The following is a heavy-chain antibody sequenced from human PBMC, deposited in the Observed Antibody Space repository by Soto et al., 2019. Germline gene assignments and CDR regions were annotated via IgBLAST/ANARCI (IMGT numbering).Heavy chain of an antibody. CDR1: GGSFSGYY. CDR2: INHSGST. Sequence: SETLSLTCAVYGGSFSGYYWSWIRQPPGKGLEWIGEINHSGSTNYNPSLKSRVTISVDTSKNQFSLKLSSVTAADTAVYYCARVSRYTRDIVATTFDYWGQGTLVTVSS. D-gene: IGHD5-12*01. CDR3: ARVSRYTRDIVATTFDY. J-gene: IGHJ4*02. V-gene: IGHV4-34*01.